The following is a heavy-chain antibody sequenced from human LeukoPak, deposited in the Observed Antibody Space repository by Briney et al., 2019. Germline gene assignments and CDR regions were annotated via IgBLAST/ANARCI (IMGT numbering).Heavy chain of an antibody. Sequence: SETLSLTCAVYGGSFSGYYWSWVRQPPGKGLEWIGEINHSGSTNYNPSLKSRVTISVDTSKNKFSLKLSSVTAADTAVYYCARRGGITGSINFDYWGQGTLVTVSS. CDR2: INHSGST. CDR1: GGSFSGYY. D-gene: IGHD1-20*01. J-gene: IGHJ4*02. CDR3: ARRGGITGSINFDY. V-gene: IGHV4-34*01.